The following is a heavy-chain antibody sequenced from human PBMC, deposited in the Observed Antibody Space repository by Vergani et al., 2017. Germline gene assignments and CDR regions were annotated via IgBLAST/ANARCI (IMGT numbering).Heavy chain of an antibody. J-gene: IGHJ4*02. D-gene: IGHD1-26*01. CDR1: GFTFSACP. Sequence: EVQLLQSGGGVIQPGGSVRLSCAASGFTFSACPMTWVRQAPGKGLEWVSAISARYPSTDYADSVEGRFTISRDNSENMLYLQMDSLRAEDTAVYYCARLSXDTTPYLQGGYDCWGQGTLVSVSS. CDR3: ARLSXDTTPYLQGGYDC. CDR2: ISARYPST. V-gene: IGHV3-23*01.